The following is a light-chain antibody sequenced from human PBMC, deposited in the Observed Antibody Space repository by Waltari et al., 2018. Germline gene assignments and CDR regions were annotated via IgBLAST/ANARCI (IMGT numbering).Light chain of an antibody. J-gene: IGLJ1*01. CDR2: DVN. CDR1: SSDVAGYYL. CDR3: SSYAGSNTYV. Sequence: QSALNQPPSASGSPGQSVPLSCTGTSSDVAGYYLVSWYQQHPGKAPKLMISDVNKRPSGVPDRFSGSKSGDTASLTVSGLQAEDEADYYCSSYAGSNTYVFGTGTRVTVL. V-gene: IGLV2-8*01.